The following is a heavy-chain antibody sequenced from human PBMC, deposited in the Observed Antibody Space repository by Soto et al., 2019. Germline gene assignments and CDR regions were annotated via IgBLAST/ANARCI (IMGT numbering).Heavy chain of an antibody. Sequence: GGSLRLSCAASGFTFSSYGMHWVRQAPGKGLEWVAVISYDGSNKYYADSVKGRFTISRDNSKNTLYLQMNSLRAEDTAVYYCAKEHGSGSYRNYYYYGMDVWGQGTTVTVSS. J-gene: IGHJ6*02. CDR3: AKEHGSGSYRNYYYYGMDV. V-gene: IGHV3-30*18. CDR1: GFTFSSYG. D-gene: IGHD3-10*01. CDR2: ISYDGSNK.